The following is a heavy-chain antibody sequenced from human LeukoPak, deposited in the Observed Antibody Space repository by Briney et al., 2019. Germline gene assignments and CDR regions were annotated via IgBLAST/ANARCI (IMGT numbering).Heavy chain of an antibody. CDR3: ARDSSWHVPVPENPVAFDY. CDR1: GGSISTSSYY. Sequence: SETLSLTCTVSGGSISTSSYYWGWVRQPPGKGLEWIGNIFYSGSTYYSPSLKSRGTISVDTSKNQFSLKLSSVTAADTAMYYCARDSSWHVPVPENPVAFDYWGQGTLVTVSS. CDR2: IFYSGST. V-gene: IGHV4-39*07. D-gene: IGHD6-13*01. J-gene: IGHJ4*02.